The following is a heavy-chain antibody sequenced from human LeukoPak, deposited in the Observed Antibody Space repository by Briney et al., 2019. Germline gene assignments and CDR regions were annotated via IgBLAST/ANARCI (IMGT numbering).Heavy chain of an antibody. CDR1: GYTFTSYD. J-gene: IGHJ4*02. D-gene: IGHD2-2*01. CDR2: MNPNSGNT. CDR3: ARACRSSTSCYVY. V-gene: IGHV1-8*01. Sequence: ASVKVSCKASGYTFTSYDINWVRQVTGQGLEWMGWMNPNSGNTGYAQKFQGRVTMTRNTSISTAYMELSSLRSEDTAVYYCARACRSSTSCYVYWGQGTLVTVSS.